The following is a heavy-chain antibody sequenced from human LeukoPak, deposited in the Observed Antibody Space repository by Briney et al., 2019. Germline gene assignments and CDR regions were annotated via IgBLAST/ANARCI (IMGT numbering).Heavy chain of an antibody. J-gene: IGHJ4*02. CDR2: ISYSGNA. V-gene: IGHV4-59*08. Sequence: SETLSLTCSVSGGSISTYYWSWIRQPPGKGLEWIGYISYSGNANYNASLETRATISVDTSKNLFSLRLSSVTAADTAVYYCARHQSGSTHAYWGQGILVTVSS. D-gene: IGHD3-3*01. CDR3: ARHQSGSTHAY. CDR1: GGSISTYY.